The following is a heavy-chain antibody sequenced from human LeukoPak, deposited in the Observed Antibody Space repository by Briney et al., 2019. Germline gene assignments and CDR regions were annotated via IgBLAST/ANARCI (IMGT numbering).Heavy chain of an antibody. D-gene: IGHD4-11*01. CDR1: GGSISSYY. CDR3: ARDTVTTYYYYMDV. J-gene: IGHJ6*03. V-gene: IGHV4-59*01. Sequence: SETLSLTCTVSGGSISSYYWSWIRQPPGKGLEWIGYIYYSGSTNYNPSLKSRVTISVDTSKNQFSLKLSPVTAADTAVYYCARDTVTTYYYYMDVWGKGTTVTVSS. CDR2: IYYSGST.